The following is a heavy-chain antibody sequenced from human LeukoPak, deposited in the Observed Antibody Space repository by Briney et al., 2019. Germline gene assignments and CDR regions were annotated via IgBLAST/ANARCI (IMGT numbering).Heavy chain of an antibody. CDR2: ISSSSSYI. CDR1: GFTFSSYS. J-gene: IGHJ4*02. CDR3: ARAAMVRGVMAFDY. V-gene: IGHV3-21*01. Sequence: GGSLRLSCAASGFTFSSYSMNWVRQAPGKGLEGVSSISSSSSYIYYADSVKGRFTISRDNAKNSLYLQMNSLRAEDTAVYYCARAAMVRGVMAFDYWGQGTLVTVSS. D-gene: IGHD3-10*01.